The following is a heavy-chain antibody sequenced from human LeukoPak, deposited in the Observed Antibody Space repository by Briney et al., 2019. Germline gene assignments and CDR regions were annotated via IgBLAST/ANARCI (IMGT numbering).Heavy chain of an antibody. V-gene: IGHV3-13*01. CDR2: IGTAGEI. Sequence: PGGSLRLSCAASGFTFRSYDMHWVRHATGKGLEWVSGIGTAGEIYYPGSVKGRFTISRANAKNSLYLQMNSLRAGDTAVYYCARAAYSSTWYSRYFDLWGRGTLVTVSS. D-gene: IGHD6-13*01. CDR3: ARAAYSSTWYSRYFDL. J-gene: IGHJ2*01. CDR1: GFTFRSYD.